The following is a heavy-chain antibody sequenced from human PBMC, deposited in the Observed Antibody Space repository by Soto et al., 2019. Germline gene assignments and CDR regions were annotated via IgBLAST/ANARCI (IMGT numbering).Heavy chain of an antibody. CDR1: GFTFNNYT. J-gene: IGHJ4*02. CDR3: ARSHYYDSSGYYTPHYFDY. Sequence: PGGSLRLSCAASGFTFNNYTMNWVRQAPGKGLEWVSSISSSSSYIFYADSVKGRFTISRDNAKKSLYLQMNSLRAEDTAVYYSARSHYYDSSGYYTPHYFDYWGQGTPVTVSP. CDR2: ISSSSSYI. V-gene: IGHV3-21*01. D-gene: IGHD3-22*01.